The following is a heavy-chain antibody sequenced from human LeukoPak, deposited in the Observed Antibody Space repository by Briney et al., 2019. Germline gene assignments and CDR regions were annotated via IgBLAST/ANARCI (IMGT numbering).Heavy chain of an antibody. V-gene: IGHV3-23*01. D-gene: IGHD3-10*01. Sequence: GGSLRLSCVVSGITLSNYGMSWVRQAPGKGLEWVSGISERGGSTNYADSVKGRFIISRDTSKNTVYLQMNSLRAEDTAIYFCAKDQKATYGSGSAEEGDYWGQGTLVTVSS. CDR2: ISERGGST. CDR1: GITLSNYG. CDR3: AKDQKATYGSGSAEEGDY. J-gene: IGHJ4*02.